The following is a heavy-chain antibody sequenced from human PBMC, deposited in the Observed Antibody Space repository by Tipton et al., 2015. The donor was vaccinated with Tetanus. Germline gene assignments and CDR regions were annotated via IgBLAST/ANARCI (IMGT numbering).Heavy chain of an antibody. CDR1: GFTFTNYP. Sequence: SLRLSCAAFGFTFTNYPMHWVRQAPGKGLEYVSSILVDGEREAYASSVKGRFTISRDNSKNTVYLQMDSLRPEDMAVYYCARDRDGGWSFACWGQGTLVAVSS. D-gene: IGHD6-19*01. CDR3: ARDRDGGWSFAC. CDR2: ILVDGERE. V-gene: IGHV3-64*01. J-gene: IGHJ4*02.